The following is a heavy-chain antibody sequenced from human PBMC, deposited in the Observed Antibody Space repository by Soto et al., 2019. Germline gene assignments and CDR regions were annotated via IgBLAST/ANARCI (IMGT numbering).Heavy chain of an antibody. CDR3: TRGGDPYKTGH. D-gene: IGHD2-21*01. J-gene: IGHJ4*02. CDR1: GSSVNIGTYY. V-gene: IGHV4-61*01. CDR2: IHYSGST. Sequence: SETLSLTCTVPGSSVNIGTYYWRWIRQPPGKGLEWIGFIHYSGSTNYNPSLTGRVTMSVDTSKNQFSLKLTSVNTADTAIYYCTRGGDPYKTGHWGQGTLVTVS.